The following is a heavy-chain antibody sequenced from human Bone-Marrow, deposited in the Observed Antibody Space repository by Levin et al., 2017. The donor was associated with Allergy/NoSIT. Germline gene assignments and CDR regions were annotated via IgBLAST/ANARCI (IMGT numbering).Heavy chain of an antibody. V-gene: IGHV3-23*01. J-gene: IGHJ4*02. CDR1: GFTFSTYA. D-gene: IGHD3/OR15-3a*01. CDR3: AKAFIMIFGPDY. CDR2: ISDSGRST. Sequence: PGGSLRLSCTASGFTFSTYAMNWLRQAPGKGLEWVSSISDSGRSTSYTDSVKGRFTVSRDNSKNTLYLQMNSLRAEDTAIYYCAKAFIMIFGPDYWGQGNLVTVSS.